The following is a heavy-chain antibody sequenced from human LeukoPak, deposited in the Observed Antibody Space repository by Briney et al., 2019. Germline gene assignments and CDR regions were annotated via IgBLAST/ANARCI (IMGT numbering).Heavy chain of an antibody. CDR2: TIPIFGTA. CDR3: ATDSSGYDHNYYYYYYMDV. V-gene: IGHV1-69*05. D-gene: IGHD3-22*01. Sequence: ASVKVSCKASGGTFSSYAISWVRQAPGQGLEWMGGTIPIFGTANYAQKFQGRVTITTDESTSTAYMELSSLRSEDTAVYYCATDSSGYDHNYYYYYYMDVWGKGTTVTVSS. CDR1: GGTFSSYA. J-gene: IGHJ6*03.